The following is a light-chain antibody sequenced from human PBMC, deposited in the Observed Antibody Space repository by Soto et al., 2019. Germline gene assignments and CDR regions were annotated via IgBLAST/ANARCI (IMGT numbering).Light chain of an antibody. CDR2: GAS. CDR3: QQYNNWPPWT. J-gene: IGKJ1*01. Sequence: EIVLTQSPATLSVSPGERATLSCRASQSVSSNLAWYQQKPGQAPRLLIYGASTRATGIPARFSGSGSGTEFTLTISSLQSEDFAVYYCQQYNNWPPWTSGQGTKVDI. CDR1: QSVSSN. V-gene: IGKV3-15*01.